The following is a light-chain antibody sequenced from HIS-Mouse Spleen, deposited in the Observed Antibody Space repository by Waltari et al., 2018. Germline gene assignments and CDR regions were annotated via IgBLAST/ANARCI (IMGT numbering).Light chain of an antibody. CDR3: QVGDSSSDHVV. Sequence: SYVLTQPPSVSVAPGKTARITCGGNNIGSKSVHGYQQKPGQAPVLVVHDDGDRPSGIPERYSGSNSGNTATLTSSRVEGGDEADYYCQVGDSSSDHVVFGGGTKLTVL. J-gene: IGLJ2*01. CDR2: DDG. V-gene: IGLV3-21*03. CDR1: NIGSKS.